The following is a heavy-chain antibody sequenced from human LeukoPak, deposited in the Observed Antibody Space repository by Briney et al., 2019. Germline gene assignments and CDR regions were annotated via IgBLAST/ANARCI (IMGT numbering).Heavy chain of an antibody. Sequence: GGSLKLSCAAAGFTFSSHGLHWVRQAPGKGLELVAVIWDEGSNKYYADSVKGRFTISRDNSKNTLYLQMNSLRAEDTAVYYCARGIDYYDSSGYYYYFDYWGQGTLVTVSS. CDR2: IWDEGSNK. CDR1: GFTFSSHG. D-gene: IGHD3-22*01. CDR3: ARGIDYYDSSGYYYYFDY. J-gene: IGHJ4*02. V-gene: IGHV3-33*08.